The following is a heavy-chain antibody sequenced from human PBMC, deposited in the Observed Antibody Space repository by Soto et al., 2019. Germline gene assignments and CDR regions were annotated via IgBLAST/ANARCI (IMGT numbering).Heavy chain of an antibody. J-gene: IGHJ5*02. Sequence: SETLPLTCGVSGGTVASSHWWSWVRQSPGRGLEWIGNVYHTGDTNFSPSLQSRVTFSVDKSNNQFSLRLTSVTAADTAVYFCAREIVTAGGNNYFDPWGPGTLVTVSS. CDR1: GGTVASSHW. CDR2: VYHTGDT. D-gene: IGHD2-21*02. V-gene: IGHV4-4*02. CDR3: AREIVTAGGNNYFDP.